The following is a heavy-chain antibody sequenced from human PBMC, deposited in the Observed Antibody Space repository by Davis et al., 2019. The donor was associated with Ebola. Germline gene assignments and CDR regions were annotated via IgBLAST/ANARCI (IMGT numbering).Heavy chain of an antibody. CDR3: ARDRVPAALDV. V-gene: IGHV3-7*01. Sequence: GESLKISCAASGFTFSSYWMSWVRQAPGKGLEWVANIKQDGSEKYYVDSVKGRFTISRDNAKNSLYLQMNSLRAEDTAVYYCARDRVPAALDVWGQGTTVTVSS. CDR2: IKQDGSEK. D-gene: IGHD2-2*01. CDR1: GFTFSSYW. J-gene: IGHJ6*02.